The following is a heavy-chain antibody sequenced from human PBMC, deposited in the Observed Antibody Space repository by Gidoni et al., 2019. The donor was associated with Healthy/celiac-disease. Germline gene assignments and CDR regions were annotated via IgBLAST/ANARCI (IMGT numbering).Heavy chain of an antibody. CDR3: ASLDSGWGAFDI. V-gene: IGHV3-48*03. CDR2: ISSSGSTI. Sequence: EVQLVESGGGLVQPGGSLRLSCAASGFTFSSYEMNWVRQAPGKGLEWVSYISSSGSTIYYADAVKGRFTISRDNAKNSLYLQMNSLRAEDTAVYYCASLDSGWGAFDIWGQGTMVTVFS. D-gene: IGHD6-19*01. CDR1: GFTFSSYE. J-gene: IGHJ3*02.